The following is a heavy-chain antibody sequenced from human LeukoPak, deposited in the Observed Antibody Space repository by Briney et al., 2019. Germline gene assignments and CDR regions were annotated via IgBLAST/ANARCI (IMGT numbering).Heavy chain of an antibody. D-gene: IGHD3-10*01. Sequence: PGRSLRLSCAASGFTFDDYAMHWVRQAPGKGLEWVSGISWSSGSIGYADSVKGRFTISRDNAKNSLYLQMNSLRAEDTALYYCAKDHYYGSGSSYDAFDIWGQGTMVTVSS. V-gene: IGHV3-9*01. J-gene: IGHJ3*02. CDR3: AKDHYYGSGSSYDAFDI. CDR2: ISWSSGSI. CDR1: GFTFDDYA.